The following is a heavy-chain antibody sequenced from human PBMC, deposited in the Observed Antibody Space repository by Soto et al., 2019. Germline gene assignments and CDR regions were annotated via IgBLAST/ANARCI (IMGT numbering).Heavy chain of an antibody. D-gene: IGHD5-18*01. J-gene: IGHJ6*02. CDR1: GGTFSSYA. CDR3: ARGRDSYGHYYYYGMDV. CDR2: ISPIFGTA. Sequence: ASVKVSCKASGGTFSSYAISWVRQAPGQGLEWMGGISPIFGTANYAQKFQGRVTITADKSTSTAYMELSSLRSEDTAVYYCARGRDSYGHYYYYGMDVWGQGTTVTVSS. V-gene: IGHV1-69*06.